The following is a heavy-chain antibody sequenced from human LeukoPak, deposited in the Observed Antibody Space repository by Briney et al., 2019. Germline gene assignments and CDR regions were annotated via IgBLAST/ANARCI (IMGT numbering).Heavy chain of an antibody. CDR1: GFTFSSYA. Sequence: SGRSLRLSCAASGFTFSSYAMHWVRQAPGKGLEWVAVISYDGSNKYYADSVKGRFTISRDNSKNTPYLQMNSLRAEDTAVYYCARARGGQQLVVDYWGQGTLVTVSS. J-gene: IGHJ4*02. V-gene: IGHV3-30*04. D-gene: IGHD6-13*01. CDR2: ISYDGSNK. CDR3: ARARGGQQLVVDY.